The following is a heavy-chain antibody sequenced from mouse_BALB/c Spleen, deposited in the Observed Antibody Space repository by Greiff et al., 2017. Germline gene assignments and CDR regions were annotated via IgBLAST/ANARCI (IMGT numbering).Heavy chain of an antibody. Sequence: QVQLQQSGAELARPGASVKLSCKASGYTFTGYYINWVKQRTGQGLEWIGEIYPGSGNTYYNEKFKGKATLTADKSSSTAYMQLSSLTSEDSAVYFCARSYRYDRGYAMDDWGQGTSVTVSS. CDR3: ARSYRYDRGYAMDD. CDR2: IYPGSGNT. J-gene: IGHJ4*01. D-gene: IGHD2-14*01. V-gene: IGHV1-77*01. CDR1: GYTFTGYY.